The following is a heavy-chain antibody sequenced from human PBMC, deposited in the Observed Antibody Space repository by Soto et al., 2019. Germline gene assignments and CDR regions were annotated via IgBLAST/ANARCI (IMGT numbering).Heavy chain of an antibody. CDR2: ISSSGDYI. Sequence: LRLSCADSGFSFSSYTMNWVRQAPGKGLEWVSSISSSGDYIYYADSVRGRFAVSRDNANNLLSLQIESLRGEDTAVYYCARGCTNGVCPSSYFYYGMDAWGQGTTVTVSS. D-gene: IGHD2-8*01. J-gene: IGHJ6*02. CDR3: ARGCTNGVCPSSYFYYGMDA. V-gene: IGHV3-21*01. CDR1: GFSFSSYT.